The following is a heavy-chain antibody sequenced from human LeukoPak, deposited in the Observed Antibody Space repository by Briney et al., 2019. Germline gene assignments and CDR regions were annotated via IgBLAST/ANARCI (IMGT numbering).Heavy chain of an antibody. J-gene: IGHJ6*02. D-gene: IGHD6-13*01. CDR3: AREIYDLGSGSSWYGESYYYGMDV. CDR2: IYSGGST. CDR1: GFTVSSNY. V-gene: IGHV3-53*04. Sequence: PGGSLRLSCAASGFTVSSNYVSWVRQAPGKGLEWVSVIYSGGSTYYADSVKGRFTISRHNSKNTLYLQMNSLRAEDTAVYYCAREIYDLGSGSSWYGESYYYGMDVWGQGTTVTVSS.